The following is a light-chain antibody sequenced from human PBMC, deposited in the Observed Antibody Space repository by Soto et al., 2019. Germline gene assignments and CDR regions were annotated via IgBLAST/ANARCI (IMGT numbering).Light chain of an antibody. V-gene: IGKV1-5*03. Sequence: DIQMTQSPSTLSASVGDRVTITCRASQSISSWLAWYQQKPGKAPKLLIYKASSLESGVPSRFSGSGSGTEFTLTISSLQPDDFATYYCQHYNSYLYTFGKGTKLEIK. CDR2: KAS. CDR1: QSISSW. CDR3: QHYNSYLYT. J-gene: IGKJ2*01.